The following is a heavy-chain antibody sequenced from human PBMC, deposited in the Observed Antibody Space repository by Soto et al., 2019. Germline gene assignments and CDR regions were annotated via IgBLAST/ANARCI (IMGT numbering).Heavy chain of an antibody. Sequence: QVQLVQSGAEVKKPGSSVKVSCKASGGTFSSYAISWVRQAPGQGLEWMGGIIPIFGTANYAQKFQCRVTITADESTSTAYMELSSLRSEDTAVYYCVATALSDIVVVPAATQFYYYYGMDVWGQGTTVTVSS. CDR1: GGTFSSYA. CDR2: IIPIFGTA. J-gene: IGHJ6*02. CDR3: VATALSDIVVVPAATQFYYYYGMDV. D-gene: IGHD2-2*01. V-gene: IGHV1-69*01.